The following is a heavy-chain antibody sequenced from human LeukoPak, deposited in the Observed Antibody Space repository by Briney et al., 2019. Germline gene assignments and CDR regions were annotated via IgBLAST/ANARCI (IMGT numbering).Heavy chain of an antibody. Sequence: SGTVSLTCTVSGGSISPYFWSWIRQPPGKGLEWIGYIYYYGSTTYNPSLRSRVTISLQTSKNQFSLRLTSVTAADTAVCYCARVAFTREYYFDYWGQGTPVAVSS. D-gene: IGHD2/OR15-2a*01. J-gene: IGHJ4*02. CDR2: IYYYGST. CDR1: GGSISPYF. CDR3: ARVAFTREYYFDY. V-gene: IGHV4-59*01.